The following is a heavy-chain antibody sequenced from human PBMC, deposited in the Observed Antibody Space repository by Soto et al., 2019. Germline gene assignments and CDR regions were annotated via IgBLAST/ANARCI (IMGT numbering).Heavy chain of an antibody. D-gene: IGHD1-1*01. CDR2: IYSGGST. V-gene: IGHV3-66*01. CDR1: GFTVSSHY. CDR3: AQHDGFDP. Sequence: GGSLRLSCAVSGFTVSSHYMSWVRQAPGKGLEWVSVIYSGGSTYYADSVKGRFTISRDNSKNTLYLQMNSLRAEDSAVYYCAQHDGFDPWGQGTLVTVSP. J-gene: IGHJ5*02.